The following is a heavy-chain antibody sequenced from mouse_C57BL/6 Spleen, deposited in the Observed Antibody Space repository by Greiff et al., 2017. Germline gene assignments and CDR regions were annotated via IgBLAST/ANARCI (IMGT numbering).Heavy chain of an antibody. V-gene: IGHV1-52*01. Sequence: QVQLQQPGAELVRPGSSVKLSCKASGYTFTSYWMHWVKQRPIQGLEWIGNIDPSDSDTHYNQKFKDKATLTVDKSSSTAYMQLSSLTSEDSAVYYCARSGDYYGSSLYYFDYWGQGTTLTVSS. CDR2: IDPSDSDT. CDR1: GYTFTSYW. J-gene: IGHJ2*01. D-gene: IGHD1-1*01. CDR3: ARSGDYYGSSLYYFDY.